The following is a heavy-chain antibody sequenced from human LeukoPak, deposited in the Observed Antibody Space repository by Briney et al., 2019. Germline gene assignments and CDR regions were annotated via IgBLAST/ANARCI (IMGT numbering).Heavy chain of an antibody. J-gene: IGHJ4*02. CDR1: GFTFSNYG. CDR2: TRLDGSNR. V-gene: IGHV3-30*02. CDR3: AKDLELYFAFDY. D-gene: IGHD1-7*01. Sequence: GGSLRLSCAASGFTFSNYGMHWVRQAPGKGLEWVAFTRLDGSNRYYVDSVRGRFTISRDNSKNTLYLQMNSLRTDDTAVYYCAKDLELYFAFDYWGQGTLVTVSS.